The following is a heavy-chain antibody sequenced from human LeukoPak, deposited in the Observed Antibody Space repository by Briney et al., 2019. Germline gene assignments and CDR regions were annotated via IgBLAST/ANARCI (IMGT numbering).Heavy chain of an antibody. D-gene: IGHD3-22*01. Sequence: GGSLRLSCAASGFTFSGYAMSWVGQAPGKGLEWVLTISDNGGRTYYADSVKGRFTISRDNSKNTLFLQMNSLRAEDSAVYYCATDREGDPSAYYLVGGQGTLITVSS. CDR1: GFTFSGYA. CDR3: ATDREGDPSAYYLV. CDR2: ISDNGGRT. V-gene: IGHV3-23*01. J-gene: IGHJ4*02.